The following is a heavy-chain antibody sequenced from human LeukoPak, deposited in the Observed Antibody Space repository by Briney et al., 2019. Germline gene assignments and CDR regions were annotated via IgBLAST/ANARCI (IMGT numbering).Heavy chain of an antibody. CDR3: ASGIVVVPAAIQGYSYGYFPDAFDI. D-gene: IGHD2-2*02. V-gene: IGHV1-8*01. CDR1: GYTFTSYD. Sequence: GASVKVSCKASGYTFTSYDINWVRQATGQGLEWMGWMNPNSGNTGYAQKFQGRVTMTRNTSISTAYMELSSLRSEDTAVYYRASGIVVVPAAIQGYSYGYFPDAFDIWGQGTMVTVSS. J-gene: IGHJ3*02. CDR2: MNPNSGNT.